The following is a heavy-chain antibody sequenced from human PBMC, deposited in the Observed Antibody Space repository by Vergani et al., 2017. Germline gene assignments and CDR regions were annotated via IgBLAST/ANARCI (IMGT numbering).Heavy chain of an antibody. D-gene: IGHD3-22*01. CDR1: GFTFSSYE. CDR2: ISSSSSYT. J-gene: IGHJ4*02. V-gene: IGHV3-48*03. Sequence: EVQLVESGGGLVQPGGSLRLSCAASGFTFSSYEMNWVRQAPGKGLEWVSYISSSSSYTNYADSVKGRFTISRDNAKNSLYLQMNSLRAEDTAVYYCARGQFISTSPGDFDYWGQGTLVTVSS. CDR3: ARGQFISTSPGDFDY.